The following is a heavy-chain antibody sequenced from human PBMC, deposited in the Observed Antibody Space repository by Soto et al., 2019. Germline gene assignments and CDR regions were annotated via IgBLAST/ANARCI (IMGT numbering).Heavy chain of an antibody. V-gene: IGHV4-39*01. J-gene: IGHJ4*02. CDR2: ISHRGTT. Sequence: SETLSLTFTGSGGSISTSDYYWCWVLHPPGEGLVWIGSISHRGTTYYNPSLKSRVTISADMSKNQFSLNLNSVTAADTAVYYCAKHEGRTMVRGVIGLRVGSFDYWGQGTLVTVS. CDR1: GGSISTSDYY. D-gene: IGHD3-10*01. CDR3: AKHEGRTMVRGVIGLRVGSFDY.